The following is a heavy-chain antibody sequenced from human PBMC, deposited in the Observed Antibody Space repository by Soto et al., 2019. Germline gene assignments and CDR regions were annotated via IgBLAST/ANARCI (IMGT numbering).Heavy chain of an antibody. J-gene: IGHJ4*02. CDR3: AKDSNGYYRFDY. CDR2: ISYDGSNK. CDR1: GFTFSSYG. Sequence: GGSLRLSCAASGFTFSSYGMHWVRQAPGKGLEWVAVISYDGSNKYYADSVKGRFTISRDNSKNTLYLQMNSLRAEDTAVYYCAKDSNGYYRFDYWGQGT. D-gene: IGHD3-22*01. V-gene: IGHV3-30*18.